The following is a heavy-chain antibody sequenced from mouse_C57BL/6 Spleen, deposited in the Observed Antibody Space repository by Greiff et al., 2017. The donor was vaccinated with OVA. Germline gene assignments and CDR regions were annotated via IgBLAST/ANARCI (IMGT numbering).Heavy chain of an antibody. Sequence: DVHLVESGAELVKPGASVKLSCTASGFNIKDYYMHWVKQRTEQGLEWIGRIDPEDGETKYAPKFQGKATITADTSSNTAYLQLSSLTSEDTAVYYCARPTDYSNFFFAYWGQGTLVTVSA. CDR3: ARPTDYSNFFFAY. J-gene: IGHJ3*01. CDR2: IDPEDGET. CDR1: GFNIKDYY. D-gene: IGHD2-5*01. V-gene: IGHV14-2*01.